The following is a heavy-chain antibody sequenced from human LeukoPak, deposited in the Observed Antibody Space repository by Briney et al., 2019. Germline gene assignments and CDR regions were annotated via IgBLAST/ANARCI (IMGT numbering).Heavy chain of an antibody. CDR1: GFTFSTYG. CDR3: ARARLTVAQLTDY. J-gene: IGHJ4*02. Sequence: GGSLRLSCAASGFTFSTYGMHWVRQAPGKGLEWVAVIWFDGSNKYYVDSVKGRFTISRDNAKNTLYLEMNGLRAEDTAVYYCARARLTVAQLTDYWGQGTLVTVSS. CDR2: IWFDGSNK. V-gene: IGHV3-33*01. D-gene: IGHD6-19*01.